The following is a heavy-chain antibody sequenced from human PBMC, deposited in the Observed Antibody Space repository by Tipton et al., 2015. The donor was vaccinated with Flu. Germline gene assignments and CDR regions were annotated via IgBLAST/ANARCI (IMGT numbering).Heavy chain of an antibody. Sequence: SGFSFSTYGMHWVRQAPGKGLEWVSFVHFDGSKKYNADSVKGRFTISRDNSGNTVYLQLNSLRTEDTAVYYCARRDYSNYVSEPKNWFDPWGQGVLVTVSS. J-gene: IGHJ5*02. V-gene: IGHV3-30*02. CDR3: ARRDYSNYVSEPKNWFDP. CDR2: VHFDGSKK. CDR1: GFSFSTYG. D-gene: IGHD4-11*01.